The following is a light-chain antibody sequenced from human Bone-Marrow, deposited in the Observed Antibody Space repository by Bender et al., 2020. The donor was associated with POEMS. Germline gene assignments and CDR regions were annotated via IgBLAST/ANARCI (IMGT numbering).Light chain of an antibody. V-gene: IGLV3-21*02. CDR1: NIGGDS. CDR3: QVWDSSSDQWV. CDR2: DDT. Sequence: AATIICRGENIGGDSVHWYQQKAGQAPVVVVYDDTERPSGIPQRFSGSNSGNTATLTINRVEVGDEADYYCQVWDSSSDQWVFGGGTKLTVL. J-gene: IGLJ3*02.